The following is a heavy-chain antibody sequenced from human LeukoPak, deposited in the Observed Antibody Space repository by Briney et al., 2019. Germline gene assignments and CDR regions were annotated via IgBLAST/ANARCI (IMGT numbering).Heavy chain of an antibody. D-gene: IGHD6-13*01. CDR2: IYYSGST. CDR3: ARDQSVAAALDY. Sequence: SETLSLTCTVSGGSISSYYWSWIRQPPGKGLEWIGYIYYSGSTYYNPSLKSRVTISVDTSKNQFSLKLSSVTAADTAVYYCARDQSVAAALDYWGQGTLVTVSS. CDR1: GGSISSYY. V-gene: IGHV4-59*12. J-gene: IGHJ4*02.